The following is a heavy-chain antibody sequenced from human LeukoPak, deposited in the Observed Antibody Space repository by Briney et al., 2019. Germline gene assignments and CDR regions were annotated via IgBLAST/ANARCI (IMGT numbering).Heavy chain of an antibody. CDR2: IYYSGST. Sequence: SETLSLTCTVSGGSISSSSYYWGWIRQPPGKGLEWIGSIYYSGSTYYNPSLKSRVTISVDTSKNQFSLKLSSVTAADTAVYYCARRSARGYCSGGSCYSSDYFDYWGQGTWSPSPQ. D-gene: IGHD2-15*01. CDR1: GGSISSSSYY. CDR3: ARRSARGYCSGGSCYSSDYFDY. J-gene: IGHJ4*02. V-gene: IGHV4-39*01.